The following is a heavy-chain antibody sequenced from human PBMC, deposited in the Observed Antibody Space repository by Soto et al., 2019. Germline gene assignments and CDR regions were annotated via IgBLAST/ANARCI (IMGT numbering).Heavy chain of an antibody. Sequence: GGSLRLSCAASGFTFSSYAMSWVRQAPGKGLEWVSAISGSGGSTYYADSVKGRFTISRDNSKNTLYLQMNSLRAEDTAVYYCAKVSDFWSGYYISYYYGMDVWGQGTTVTVSS. CDR3: AKVSDFWSGYYISYYYGMDV. CDR1: GFTFSSYA. V-gene: IGHV3-23*01. J-gene: IGHJ6*02. CDR2: ISGSGGST. D-gene: IGHD3-3*01.